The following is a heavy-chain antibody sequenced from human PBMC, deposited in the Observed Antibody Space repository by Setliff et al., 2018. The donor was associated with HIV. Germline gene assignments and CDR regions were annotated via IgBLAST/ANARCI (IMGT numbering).Heavy chain of an antibody. CDR2: ISAYNGNT. D-gene: IGHD2-2*01. Sequence: GASVKVSCKASGYTFTAYGFNWVRQATGQGLEWMGWISAYNGNTQYAQRFQGRVTMTTDTSTNTAYMELGNLKSDDTAMYYCARTGRSSSPSYIDYWGQGALVTVSS. CDR1: GYTFTAYG. CDR3: ARTGRSSSPSYIDY. V-gene: IGHV1-18*01. J-gene: IGHJ4*02.